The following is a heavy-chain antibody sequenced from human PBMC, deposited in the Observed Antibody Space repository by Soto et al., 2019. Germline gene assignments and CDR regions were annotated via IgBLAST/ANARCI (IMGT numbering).Heavy chain of an antibody. CDR1: VGSITTGGHY. V-gene: IGHV4-31*02. Sequence: QVQLQEWGPGLVKPSETLSLKCSVSVGSITTGGHYWSWLRQHPGKGLEWIGGIYYSGNTYYNTYLNSRVTISIEASKNQSDLKLSSVTAADTGVYYCGQAIVVTGGDGFDIWGQGRLVAVSS. CDR3: GQAIVVTGGDGFDI. CDR2: IYYSGNT. J-gene: IGHJ3*02. D-gene: IGHD1-1*01.